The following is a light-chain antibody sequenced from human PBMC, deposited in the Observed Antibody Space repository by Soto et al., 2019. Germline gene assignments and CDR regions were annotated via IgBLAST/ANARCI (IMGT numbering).Light chain of an antibody. Sequence: QSALTQPASVSGSPGQSIAISCTGSGSDVGGYNYVSWYQQHPGKAPKLIIYGVSHRPSGVSTRFSASRSAYTASLTISGLQAEDEADYYCQSYDRSLSSPIFGGGTKLTVL. V-gene: IGLV2-14*01. J-gene: IGLJ2*01. CDR2: GVS. CDR3: QSYDRSLSSPI. CDR1: GSDVGGYNY.